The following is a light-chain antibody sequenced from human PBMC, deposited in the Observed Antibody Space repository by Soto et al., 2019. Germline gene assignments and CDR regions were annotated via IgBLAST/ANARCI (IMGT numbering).Light chain of an antibody. Sequence: DIQMTQSPSYLLASVGDRVTLTCRASQSISTFLNWYQQTTGKAPKLLIYSATSLETGVSSRFSAFASATYFTLTINNVQPEEAATYFCQQSHSTPLNFGGGTKLQIK. J-gene: IGKJ4*01. V-gene: IGKV1-39*01. CDR3: QQSHSTPLN. CDR2: SAT. CDR1: QSISTF.